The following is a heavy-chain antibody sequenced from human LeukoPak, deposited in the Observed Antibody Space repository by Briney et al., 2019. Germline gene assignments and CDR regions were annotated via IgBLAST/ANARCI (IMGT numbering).Heavy chain of an antibody. CDR1: GGSFSGYY. V-gene: IGHV4-34*01. D-gene: IGHD3-22*01. CDR3: ASGGGPYDTTDY. J-gene: IGHJ4*02. Sequence: PSETLSLTCAVYGGSFSGYYWSWIRQPPGKGLEWIGEINHSGSTNYNPSLKSRVTISVDTSKNQFSLKLSSVTAADTAVYYCASGGGPYDTTDYWGQGTLVTVSS. CDR2: INHSGST.